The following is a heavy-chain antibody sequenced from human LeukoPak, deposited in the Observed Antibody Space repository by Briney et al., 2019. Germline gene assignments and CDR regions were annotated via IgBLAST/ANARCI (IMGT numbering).Heavy chain of an antibody. CDR3: ARGGMATIGAAFEI. Sequence: ASVKVSCKASGGTFSSYAISWVRQAPGQGLEWMGGIIPIFGTANYAQKFQGRVTITADESTSTAYMELSSLRSEDMAVYYCARGGMATIGAAFEIWGQGTMVTVSS. D-gene: IGHD5-24*01. J-gene: IGHJ3*02. CDR2: IIPIFGTA. V-gene: IGHV1-69*13. CDR1: GGTFSSYA.